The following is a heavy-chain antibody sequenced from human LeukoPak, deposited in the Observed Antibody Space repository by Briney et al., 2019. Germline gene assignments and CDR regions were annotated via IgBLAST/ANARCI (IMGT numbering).Heavy chain of an antibody. CDR2: IVPIFGTA. CDR1: GYTFTGYY. D-gene: IGHD6-19*01. V-gene: IGHV1-69*13. Sequence: GASVKVSCKASGYTFTGYYMHWVRQAPGQGLEWMGGIVPIFGTANYAQKFQGRVTITADESTSTAYMELSSLRSEDTAVYYCAREYSSGWYYFDYWGQGTLVTVSS. J-gene: IGHJ4*02. CDR3: AREYSSGWYYFDY.